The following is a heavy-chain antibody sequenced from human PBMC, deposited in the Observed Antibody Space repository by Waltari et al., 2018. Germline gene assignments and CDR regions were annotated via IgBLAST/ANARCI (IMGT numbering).Heavy chain of an antibody. D-gene: IGHD4-17*01. V-gene: IGHV1-3*01. CDR1: GGTFSSYA. Sequence: QVQLVQSGAEVKKPGSSVKVSCKASGGTFSSYAISWVRQAPGQGLEWMGWINAGNGNTKYSQKFQGRVTITRDTSASTAYMELSSLRSEDTAVYYCARDSTVTTLLFGYFDLWGRGTLVTVSS. J-gene: IGHJ2*01. CDR3: ARDSTVTTLLFGYFDL. CDR2: INAGNGNT.